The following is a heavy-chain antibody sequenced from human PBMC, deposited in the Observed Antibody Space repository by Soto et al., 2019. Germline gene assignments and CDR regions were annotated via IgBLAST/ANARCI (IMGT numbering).Heavy chain of an antibody. CDR1: GFTFSSYA. Sequence: EVQLLESGGGLVQPGGSLRLSCAASGFTFSSYAMSWVRQAPGKGLEWVSAISGSGGSTYYADSVKGQFTISRDNSKNTRYLQMNSLRAEDTAVYYCARVRDIVATGDFDYWGQGTLVTVSS. CDR2: ISGSGGST. D-gene: IGHD5-12*01. CDR3: ARVRDIVATGDFDY. V-gene: IGHV3-23*01. J-gene: IGHJ4*02.